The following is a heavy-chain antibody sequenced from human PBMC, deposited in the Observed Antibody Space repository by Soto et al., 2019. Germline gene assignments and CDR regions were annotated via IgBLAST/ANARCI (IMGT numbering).Heavy chain of an antibody. V-gene: IGHV1-3*05. D-gene: IGHD6-19*01. Sequence: QVQLVQSGAEEKKPGAQVKVSCRASGYTFTGYAMHWGGQAPGQRLEWRGWINAGNGNTKYSQKFQGRVTITRDTSASTAYMELSSLRSEDTAVYYCARAVAVAADFDYWGQGTLVTVSS. J-gene: IGHJ4*02. CDR2: INAGNGNT. CDR3: ARAVAVAADFDY. CDR1: GYTFTGYA.